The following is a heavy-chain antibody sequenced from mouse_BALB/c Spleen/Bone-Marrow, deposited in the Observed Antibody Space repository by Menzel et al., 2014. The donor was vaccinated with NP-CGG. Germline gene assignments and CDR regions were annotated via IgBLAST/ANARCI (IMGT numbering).Heavy chain of an antibody. CDR3: ARPLSGAYFDY. CDR1: GFAFSSYD. D-gene: IGHD4-1*01. J-gene: IGHJ2*01. CDR2: ISSGGSYT. Sequence: EVQRVESGGGLVKPGGSLKLSCAASGFAFSSYDMSWVRQTPEKRLEWVATISSGGSYTYYPDSVKGRFTISRDNARNTLYLQMCSLRSEDTALYYCARPLSGAYFDYWGQGTTLTVSS. V-gene: IGHV5-9*02.